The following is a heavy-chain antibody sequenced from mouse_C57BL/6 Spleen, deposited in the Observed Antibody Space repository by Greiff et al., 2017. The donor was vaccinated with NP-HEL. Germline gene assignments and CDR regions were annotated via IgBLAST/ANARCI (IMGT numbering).Heavy chain of an antibody. CDR3: ARGAYYYVY. Sequence: DVKLVESGGGLVKPGGSLKLSCAASGFTFSSYAMSWVRQTPEKRLEWVATISDGGSYTYYPDNVKGRFTISRDNAKNNLYLQMSHLKSEDTAMYYCARGAYYYVYWGQGTTLTVSS. V-gene: IGHV5-4*03. J-gene: IGHJ2*01. CDR2: ISDGGSYT. D-gene: IGHD1-1*01. CDR1: GFTFSSYA.